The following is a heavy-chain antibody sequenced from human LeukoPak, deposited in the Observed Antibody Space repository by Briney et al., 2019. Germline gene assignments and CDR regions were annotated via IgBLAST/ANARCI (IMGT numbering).Heavy chain of an antibody. J-gene: IGHJ4*02. V-gene: IGHV1-8*01. CDR1: GYTFTSYD. CDR2: MNPNSGNT. CDR3: ARGLEIVGAPRGY. D-gene: IGHD1-26*01. Sequence: ASVKVSCKASGYTFTSYDINWMRQAIGQGLEWMGWMNPNSGNTGYAQKFQGRVTMTRNTSISTAYMELSSLRSEDTAVYYCARGLEIVGAPRGYWGQGTLVTVSS.